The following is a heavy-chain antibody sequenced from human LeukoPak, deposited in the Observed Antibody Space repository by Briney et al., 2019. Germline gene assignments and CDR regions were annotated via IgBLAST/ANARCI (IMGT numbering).Heavy chain of an antibody. CDR1: GGSFIYYY. CDR3: ARRPYNTYYYVSGSYYND. V-gene: IGHV4-34*01. J-gene: IGHJ4*02. CDR2: INQNGNT. Sequence: SETLSLTCAVNGGSFIYYYWTWIGQPHGKGLEWIGEINQNGNTNYNPSLKSRVTLSVDKSKRQFSLNLSSVTAADRAVYYCARRPYNTYYYVSGSYYNDWGQGTLVTVSS. D-gene: IGHD3-10*01.